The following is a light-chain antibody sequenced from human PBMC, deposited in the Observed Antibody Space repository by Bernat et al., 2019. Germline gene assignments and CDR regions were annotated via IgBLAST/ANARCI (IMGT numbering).Light chain of an antibody. V-gene: IGKV3-20*01. CDR2: GTS. CDR3: TQLGHSPPIT. CDR1: QTISTSH. J-gene: IGKJ5*01. Sequence: EIVLTQSPRTLSLSPGDRVTLSCRASQTISTSHLVWYQQKPGQAPRLLIYGTSSRATGIPDRFSGSGSGTDFTLIISRLEPEDFAVYYCTQLGHSPPITCGKG.